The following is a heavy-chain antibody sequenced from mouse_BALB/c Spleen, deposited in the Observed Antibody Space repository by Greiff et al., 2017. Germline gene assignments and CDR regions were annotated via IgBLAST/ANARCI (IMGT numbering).Heavy chain of an antibody. Sequence: VQLQQSGAELVKPGASVKLSCTASGFNIKDTYMHWVKQTPEQGLEWIGRIDPANGNTKYDPNFQGKATITADTSSNTAYLQLSSLTSEDTAVYYCARKGLRLSMDYWGQGTSVTVSS. CDR2: IDPANGNT. CDR1: GFNIKDTY. D-gene: IGHD2-4*01. J-gene: IGHJ4*01. CDR3: ARKGLRLSMDY. V-gene: IGHV14-3*02.